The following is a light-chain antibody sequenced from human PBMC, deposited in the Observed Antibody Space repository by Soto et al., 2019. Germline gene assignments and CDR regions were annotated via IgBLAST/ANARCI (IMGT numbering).Light chain of an antibody. CDR2: KAS. Sequence: DIRMTQSPSTNSGSVGDSVTINCRASQTISSWLAWYQPKPGKAPKLLIYKASTLKSGVPSRFSGSGSGTEFTLTISSLQPDDFATYYCQNYNSYSEAFGQGTTGDI. J-gene: IGKJ1*01. CDR1: QTISSW. CDR3: QNYNSYSEA. V-gene: IGKV1-5*03.